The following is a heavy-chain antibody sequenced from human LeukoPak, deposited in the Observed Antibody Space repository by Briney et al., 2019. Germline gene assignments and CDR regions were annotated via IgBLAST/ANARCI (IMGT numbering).Heavy chain of an antibody. CDR3: ARNVDILTGYYGDY. Sequence: GGSLRLSCAASGFTFSSYAMSWVRQAPGKGLEWVAVISYDGSNKYYADSVKGRFTISRDNSKNTLYLQMNSLRAEDTAVYYCARNVDILTGYYGDYWGQGTLVTVSS. J-gene: IGHJ4*02. CDR2: ISYDGSNK. D-gene: IGHD3-9*01. V-gene: IGHV3-30-3*01. CDR1: GFTFSSYA.